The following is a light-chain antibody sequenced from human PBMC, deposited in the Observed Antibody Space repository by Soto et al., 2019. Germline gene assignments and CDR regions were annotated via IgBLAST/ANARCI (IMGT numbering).Light chain of an antibody. Sequence: EIVLTQSPGTLSLSPGETATLSCRASQSVAKNFLAWYQQEAGQAPRLLIFGASSRATGIPDRFSGSGSGTDFTLTISRLEPEDLAVYYCHQYASSPQTFGQGTKVEIK. CDR2: GAS. CDR3: HQYASSPQT. J-gene: IGKJ1*01. CDR1: QSVAKNF. V-gene: IGKV3-20*01.